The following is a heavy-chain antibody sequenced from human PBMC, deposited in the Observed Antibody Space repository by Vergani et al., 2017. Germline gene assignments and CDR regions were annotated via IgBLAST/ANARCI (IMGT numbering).Heavy chain of an antibody. V-gene: IGHV3-7*01. D-gene: IGHD3-22*01. Sequence: VQLVESGGGVVQPGRSLRLSCAASGFTFSSYWMSWVRQAPGKGLEWVANIKQDGSEKYYVDSVKGRFTISRDNAKNSLYLQMNSLRAEDTAVYYCARAPGGNYYDSSGYYYYYGMDVWGQGTTVTVSS. J-gene: IGHJ6*02. CDR3: ARAPGGNYYDSSGYYYYYGMDV. CDR1: GFTFSSYW. CDR2: IKQDGSEK.